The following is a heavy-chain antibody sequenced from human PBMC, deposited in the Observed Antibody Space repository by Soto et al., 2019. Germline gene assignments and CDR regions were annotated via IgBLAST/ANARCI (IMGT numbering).Heavy chain of an antibody. CDR2: IKSAAYGRAI. D-gene: IGHD1-1*01. V-gene: IGHV3-15*01. CDR1: GFTLSTAW. J-gene: IGHJ4*02. CDR3: TTTRGRLDPPTKVV. Sequence: EVQLVESGGGLVKPGGSLRLSCAGSGFTLSTAWMRWVRRAPGKGLEWVGRIKSAAYGRAIDYAAPVKGRFTISRDDSKNTLLLQMNNLGAEATVVYSWTTTRGRLDPPTKVVWGQGTPVIVSS.